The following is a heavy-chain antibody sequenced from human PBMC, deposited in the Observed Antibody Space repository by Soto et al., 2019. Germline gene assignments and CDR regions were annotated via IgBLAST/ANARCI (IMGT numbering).Heavy chain of an antibody. CDR3: ASVRTPSMITFGGVLAK. J-gene: IGHJ4*02. Sequence: QVHLVESGGGVVQPGRSLRLSCAASGFMFSTSAIHWVRQAPGKGLEWVAAISSDGKIEYYADSVKGRFTISRDNSKNSLFLQLNSMRAEDTAVYCCASVRTPSMITFGGVLAKWGQRTRVTVSS. CDR1: GFMFSTSA. CDR2: ISSDGKIE. D-gene: IGHD3-16*01. V-gene: IGHV3-30*04.